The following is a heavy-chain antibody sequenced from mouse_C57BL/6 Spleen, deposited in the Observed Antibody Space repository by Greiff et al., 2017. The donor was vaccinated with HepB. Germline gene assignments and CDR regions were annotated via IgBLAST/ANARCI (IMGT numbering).Heavy chain of an antibody. CDR3: ARANDGYFPFAY. CDR1: GYTFTDYN. J-gene: IGHJ3*01. V-gene: IGHV1-18*01. Sequence: VHVKQSGPELVKPGASVKIPCKASGYTFTDYNMDWVKQSHGKSLEWIGDINPNNGGTIYNQKFKGKATLTVDKSSSTAYMELRSLTSEDTAVYYCARANDGYFPFAYWGQGTLVTVSA. D-gene: IGHD2-3*01. CDR2: INPNNGGT.